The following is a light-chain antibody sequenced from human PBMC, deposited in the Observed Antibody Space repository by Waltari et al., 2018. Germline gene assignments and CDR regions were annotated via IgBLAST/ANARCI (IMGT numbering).Light chain of an antibody. Sequence: IQLTQTRSSLSVSVGDRVTINCRASQGISSYLAWYQQKPGKAPKLLIYAASTLQSGVPSRFSGGGSGTDLTLTISSLQPEDFATYYCQQLNSYPFTFGPGTKVDIK. J-gene: IGKJ3*01. V-gene: IGKV1-9*01. CDR1: QGISSY. CDR2: AAS. CDR3: QQLNSYPFT.